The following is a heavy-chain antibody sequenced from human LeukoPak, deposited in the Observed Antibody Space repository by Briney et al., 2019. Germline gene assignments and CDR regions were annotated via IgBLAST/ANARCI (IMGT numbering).Heavy chain of an antibody. D-gene: IGHD3-10*01. CDR3: ARNSGGRRYYFTE. CDR1: GFTFSSYG. CDR2: IYTDGSTK. J-gene: IGHJ4*02. V-gene: IGHV3-33*01. Sequence: GGSLRLSCAASGFTFSSYGMHWVRQAPGKGLEWVTVIYTDGSTKYYADSVKGRFTISRDNSQNTLYLQMNSLRAEDTAVYYCARNSGGRRYYFTEWGQGTLVTVSS.